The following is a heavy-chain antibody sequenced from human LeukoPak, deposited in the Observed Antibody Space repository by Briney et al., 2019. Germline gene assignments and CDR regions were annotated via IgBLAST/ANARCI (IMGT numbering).Heavy chain of an antibody. D-gene: IGHD2-2*01. CDR1: GYTFTGYY. CDR2: VDPEDGEA. J-gene: IGHJ4*02. Sequence: ASVKVSCKASGYTFTGYYMHWVQQAPGKGLEWMGLVDPEDGEAIYAEKFQGRVTITADTSTDTAYMELSSLRSEDTAVYYCATVPAQSHDYWGQGTLVTVSS. V-gene: IGHV1-69-2*01. CDR3: ATVPAQSHDY.